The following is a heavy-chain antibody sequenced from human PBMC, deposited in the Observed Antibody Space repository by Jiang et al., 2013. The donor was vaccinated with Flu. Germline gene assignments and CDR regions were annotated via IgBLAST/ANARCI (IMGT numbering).Heavy chain of an antibody. J-gene: IGHJ4*02. CDR1: GFIFSSYG. Sequence: VQLLESGEGVVQPGRSLRLSCTASGFIFSSYGMHWVRQAPGKGLEWVAAIWHDGSKQYYTDSVRGRFTISRDNSKNTLYLEMNSLRAEDTALYYCARGNLFHSAWEFDYVGPGSPGPPSPQ. CDR3: ARGNLFHSAWEFDY. D-gene: IGHD6-19*01. V-gene: IGHV3-33*01. CDR2: IWHDGSKQ.